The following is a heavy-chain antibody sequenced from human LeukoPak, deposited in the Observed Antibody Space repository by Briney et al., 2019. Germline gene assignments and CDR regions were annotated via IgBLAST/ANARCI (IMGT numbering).Heavy chain of an antibody. CDR1: GGSISSYY. V-gene: IGHV4-4*07. D-gene: IGHD6-19*01. CDR2: IYTSGST. J-gene: IGHJ5*02. CDR3: AREGGSSFWYSWFDP. Sequence: SETLSLTCTVSGGSISSYYWSWIRQPAGKGLEGMGRIYTSGSTNYNPSLKSRVTMSVDTSKNQFSLKLSSVTAADTAVYYCAREGGSSFWYSWFDPWGQGTLVTVSS.